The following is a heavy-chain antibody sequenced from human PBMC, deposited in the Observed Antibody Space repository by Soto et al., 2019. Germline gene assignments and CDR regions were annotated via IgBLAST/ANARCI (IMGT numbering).Heavy chain of an antibody. CDR1: GYTFTGYY. V-gene: IGHV1-2*02. CDR2: INPNSGGT. D-gene: IGHD3-22*01. Sequence: ASVKVSCKASGYTFTGYYMHWVRQAPGQGLEWMGWINPNSGGTNYAQKFQGRVTMTRDTSISTAYMELSRLRSDDTAVYYCAKAFLIGSSGYYRFAFDIWGQGTMVTVSS. J-gene: IGHJ3*02. CDR3: AKAFLIGSSGYYRFAFDI.